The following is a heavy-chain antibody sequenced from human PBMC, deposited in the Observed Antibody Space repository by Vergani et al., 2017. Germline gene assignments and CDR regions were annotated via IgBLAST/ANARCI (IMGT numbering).Heavy chain of an antibody. J-gene: IGHJ4*02. D-gene: IGHD1-26*01. CDR1: GYTFSTYT. Sequence: QVQLVQSGAEVKKPGAPVKVSCKASGYTFSTYTMNWVRQAPGQGLEWMGWINTNTGNPTYAQGFTGRFVFSLDTSVSTAYLQISSLKADDTAVYYCARGSGVGSPPLLAYWGQGTLVTVSS. V-gene: IGHV7-4-1*02. CDR3: ARGSGVGSPPLLAY. CDR2: INTNTGNP.